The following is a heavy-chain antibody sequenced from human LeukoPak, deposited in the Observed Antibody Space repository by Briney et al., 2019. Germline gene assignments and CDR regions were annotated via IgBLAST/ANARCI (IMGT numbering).Heavy chain of an antibody. J-gene: IGHJ4*02. V-gene: IGHV3-74*01. CDR1: GFTFSDYW. CDR2: ISYDGGGT. CDR3: ARDSSSTSCYFD. D-gene: IGHD2-2*01. Sequence: PGGSLRLSCAASGFTFSDYWMHWVRQTPGKGLVWVSRISYDGGGTNYAESVKGRFTISRDNAKNTLYLQMNSLRVEDTAVYYCARDSSSTSCYFDWGQGTLVTVSS.